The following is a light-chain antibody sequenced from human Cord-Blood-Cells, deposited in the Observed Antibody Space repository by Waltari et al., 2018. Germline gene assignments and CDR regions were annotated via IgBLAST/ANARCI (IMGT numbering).Light chain of an antibody. CDR3: SSYTSSSTLV. CDR2: DVS. V-gene: IGLV2-14*01. J-gene: IGLJ2*01. CDR1: NRDVGCYHY. Sequence: QSALTQPASVSGSPGHSITISCTGTNRDVGCYHYVSWYQQHPGTAPKRIIYDVSNRPSGVSNRFSGSKSGNTASLTISGLQAEDEADYYCSSYTSSSTLVFGGGTKLTVL.